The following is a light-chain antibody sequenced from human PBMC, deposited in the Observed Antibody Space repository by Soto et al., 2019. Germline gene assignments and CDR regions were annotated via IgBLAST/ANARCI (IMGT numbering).Light chain of an antibody. V-gene: IGKV3-20*01. CDR2: ATS. CDR3: QQYGSSSWT. CDR1: QSVSSSY. Sequence: EIVLPQSPGTLSLSPGERATLSCRASQSVSSSYLAWYQQKPGQPPRLVMYATSSRATGIPARFSGSGSGTDFTLTISRLEPEDFAVYYCQQYGSSSWTFGQGTKVDIK. J-gene: IGKJ1*01.